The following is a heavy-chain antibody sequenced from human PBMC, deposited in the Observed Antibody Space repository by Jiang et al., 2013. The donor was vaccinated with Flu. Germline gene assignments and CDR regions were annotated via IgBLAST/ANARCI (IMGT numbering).Heavy chain of an antibody. Sequence: GGTFSSYAISWVRQAPGQGLEWMGGIIPIFGTANYAQKFQGRVTITADESTSTAYMELSSLRSEDTAVYYCARALDYYDSSGYYDYYYYYGMDVWGQGTTVTVSS. CDR3: ARALDYYDSSGYYDYYYYYGMDV. V-gene: IGHV1-69*01. CDR2: IIPIFGTA. D-gene: IGHD3-22*01. CDR1: GGTFSSYA. J-gene: IGHJ6*02.